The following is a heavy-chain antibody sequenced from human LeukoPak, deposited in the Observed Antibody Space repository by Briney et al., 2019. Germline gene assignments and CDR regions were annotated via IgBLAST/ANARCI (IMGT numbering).Heavy chain of an antibody. J-gene: IGHJ4*02. CDR3: ARYCVITTCQFRGIDF. V-gene: IGHV3-7*01. D-gene: IGHD3-16*02. CDR1: GFTFSAHF. Sequence: PVGFLRLSCSASGFTFSAHFMSWVRQAPGKGLEWVANIKQNVSEINYADSVEGRFTISRDNAKNSLYLQMSSLRTEDTAVYYCARYCVITTCQFRGIDFWGQGTLVTVS. CDR2: IKQNVSEI.